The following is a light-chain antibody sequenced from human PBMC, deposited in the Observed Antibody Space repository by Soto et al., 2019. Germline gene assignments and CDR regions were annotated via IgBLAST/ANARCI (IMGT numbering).Light chain of an antibody. Sequence: EIVMTQSPGTLSLSPGEIATISCRASQVIGSRYLAWYHQRSAQAPRLFIYGASSRATGIPDRFSGSGSGTDFTLTVSRLEPEDFGVYYCQQFGSSIPHTFGQGTKLEMK. CDR3: QQFGSSIPHT. J-gene: IGKJ2*01. V-gene: IGKV3-20*01. CDR1: QVIGSRY. CDR2: GAS.